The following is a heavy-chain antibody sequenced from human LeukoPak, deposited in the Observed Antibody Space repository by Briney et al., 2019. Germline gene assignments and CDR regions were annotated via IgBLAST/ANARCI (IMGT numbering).Heavy chain of an antibody. CDR3: ARDGEAASGYASGGFDS. V-gene: IGHV3-74*01. CDR2: IKSDESST. D-gene: IGHD5-12*01. CDR1: GFTFSSYE. Sequence: GGSLRLSCAASGFTFSSYEMNWVRQAPGEGLVWVSRIKSDESSTTYADSVKGRFTISRDNTKNTVYLQMNSLRVEDTAVYYCARDGEAASGYASGGFDSWGQGTLVTVSS. J-gene: IGHJ4*02.